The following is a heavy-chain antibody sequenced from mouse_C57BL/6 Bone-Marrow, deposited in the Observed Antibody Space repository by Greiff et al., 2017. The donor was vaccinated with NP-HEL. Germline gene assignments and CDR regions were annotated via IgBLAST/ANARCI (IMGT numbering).Heavy chain of an antibody. CDR1: GYTFTSYW. Sequence: QVQLQQPGAELVRPGSSVKLSCKASGYTFTSYWMHWVKQRPIQGLEWIGNLDPSDSETHYHQNFKDKATLTVDKSSSTAYMQLSSLTSEDSAVYYCAREEYYYGSSFYWYFDVWGTGTTVTVSS. CDR3: AREEYYYGSSFYWYFDV. D-gene: IGHD1-1*01. CDR2: LDPSDSET. J-gene: IGHJ1*03. V-gene: IGHV1-52*01.